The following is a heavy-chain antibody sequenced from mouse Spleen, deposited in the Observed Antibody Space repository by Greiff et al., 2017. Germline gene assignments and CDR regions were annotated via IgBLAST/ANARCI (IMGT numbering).Heavy chain of an antibody. V-gene: IGHV5-16*01. Sequence: EVKLMESEGGLVQPGSSMKLSCTASGFTFSDYYMAWVRQVPEKGLEWVANINYDGSSTYYLDSLKSRFIISRDNAKNILYLQMSSLKSEDTATYYCAREMRGHYYAMDYWGQGTSVTVSS. J-gene: IGHJ4*01. CDR2: INYDGSST. CDR1: GFTFSDYY. CDR3: AREMRGHYYAMDY.